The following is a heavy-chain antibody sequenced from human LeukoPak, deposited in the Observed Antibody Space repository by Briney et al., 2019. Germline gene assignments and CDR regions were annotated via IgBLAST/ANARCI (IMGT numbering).Heavy chain of an antibody. D-gene: IGHD3-10*01. CDR2: IYYTGST. V-gene: IGHV4-59*01. CDR3: ARGEYFYGSGSYGGDWFDP. J-gene: IGHJ5*02. CDR1: GGSISSYY. Sequence: SETLSLTCTVSGGSISSYYWSWSRQPPGKGLEWIGYIYYTGSTNYNPSLKSRVTISVDTSKNQFSLKLSSVTAADTAIYYCARGEYFYGSGSYGGDWFDPWGQGTLVTVSS.